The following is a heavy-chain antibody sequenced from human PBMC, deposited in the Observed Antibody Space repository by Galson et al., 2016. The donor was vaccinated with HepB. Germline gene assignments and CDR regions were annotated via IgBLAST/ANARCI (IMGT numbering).Heavy chain of an antibody. D-gene: IGHD1-26*01. CDR3: ARGVVGTFDL. CDR2: INLNSGGT. Sequence: SVKVSCKASGYTFTDYFIYWVRQAPGQGLEWMGWINLNSGGTNYAQKFRGWVSMTRDTSINTAYMELSRLRSDDTAVYYCARGVVGTFDLWGRGTLVTVSS. J-gene: IGHJ2*01. V-gene: IGHV1-2*04. CDR1: GYTFTDYF.